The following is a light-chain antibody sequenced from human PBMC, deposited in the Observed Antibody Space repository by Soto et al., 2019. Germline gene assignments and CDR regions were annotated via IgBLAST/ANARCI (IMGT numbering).Light chain of an antibody. CDR1: QSVDSY. J-gene: IGKJ5*01. Sequence: EIMMSQSPATLSVYQGERATLSCRASQSVDSYLVWYQQKPGQAPRLLIFGASNRATGIPARFSGSGSGTDFTLTINSLEPEDFAVYYCQQRSSWPITFGQRTRLEIK. CDR2: GAS. CDR3: QQRSSWPIT. V-gene: IGKV3-11*01.